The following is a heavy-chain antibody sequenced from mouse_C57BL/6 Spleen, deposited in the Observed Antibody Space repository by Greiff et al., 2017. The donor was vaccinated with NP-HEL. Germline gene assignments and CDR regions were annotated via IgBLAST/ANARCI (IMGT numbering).Heavy chain of an antibody. V-gene: IGHV1-54*01. CDR2: INPGSGGT. CDR1: GYAFTNYL. D-gene: IGHD2-4*01. Sequence: VQLQQSGAELVRPGTSVKVSCKASGYAFTNYLIEWVKQRPGQGLEWIGVINPGSGGTNNNEKFKGKATLTADKSSSTAYMQLSSLTSEDSAVYFCSRSIYYDYDVGFDYWGQGTTLTVSS. CDR3: SRSIYYDYDVGFDY. J-gene: IGHJ2*01.